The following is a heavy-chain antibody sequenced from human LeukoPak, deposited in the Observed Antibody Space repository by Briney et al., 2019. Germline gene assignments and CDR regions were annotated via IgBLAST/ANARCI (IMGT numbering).Heavy chain of an antibody. CDR2: IKSKTDGGTA. CDR3: TTYLYGSGTN. D-gene: IGHD3-10*01. J-gene: IGHJ4*02. V-gene: IGHV3-15*01. Sequence: GGSLILPCSASGFTFSNAWKSWVRQAPGKGLEWVGRIKSKTDGGTADYAAPVKRRLTISRDDTKSTLYLQMSSLKDEDTAVYYCTTYLYGSGTNWGQGTLVTVSS. CDR1: GFTFSNAW.